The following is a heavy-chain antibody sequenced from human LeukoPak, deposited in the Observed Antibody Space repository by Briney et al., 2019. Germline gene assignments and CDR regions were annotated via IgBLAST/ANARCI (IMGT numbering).Heavy chain of an antibody. CDR3: ARSPRGVGVTALDY. CDR2: IYYNGNS. V-gene: IGHV4-59*01. J-gene: IGHJ4*02. Sequence: SETLSLTCTISGDSISAYYWSWIRQPPGKGLEWIGYIYYNGNSIYNPSLKSRVSISTDTSKNQVFLQLRSLTAADTAMYYCARSPRGVGVTALDYWGQGTLVTVSS. D-gene: IGHD1-26*01. CDR1: GDSISAYY.